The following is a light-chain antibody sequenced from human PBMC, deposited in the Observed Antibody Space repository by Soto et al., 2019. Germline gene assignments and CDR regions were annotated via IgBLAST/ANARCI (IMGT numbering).Light chain of an antibody. V-gene: IGLV2-14*01. Sequence: QSALTQPASVSGSPGQSITISCTVTASDIGNYNWVSWYQQHPGKAPKVLIYQVTSRPSGVSNRFSGSKSGNTASLTISGLQAEDEAHYYCSSYAAYSTLWVFGGGTKVTVL. CDR3: SSYAAYSTLWV. CDR2: QVT. J-gene: IGLJ3*02. CDR1: ASDIGNYNW.